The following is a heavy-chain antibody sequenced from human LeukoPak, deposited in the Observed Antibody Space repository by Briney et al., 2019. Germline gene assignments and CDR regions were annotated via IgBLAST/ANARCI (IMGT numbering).Heavy chain of an antibody. V-gene: IGHV3-7*01. D-gene: IGHD4/OR15-4a*01. J-gene: IGHJ4*02. CDR1: GFTFSNYW. CDR3: ARPSVLGPNADY. Sequence: GGSLRLSCAASGFTFSNYWMSCVRQTPGKGLEWVATIEQDGSENYYVDSVKGRFTISRDNAKKSLFLQMNSLRADDTAVYYCARPSVLGPNADYWGQGTLVTVSS. CDR2: IEQDGSEN.